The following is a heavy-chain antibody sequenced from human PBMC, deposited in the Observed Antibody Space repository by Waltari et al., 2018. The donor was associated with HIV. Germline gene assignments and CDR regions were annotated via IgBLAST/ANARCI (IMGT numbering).Heavy chain of an antibody. CDR3: ARALDYYESGSFPWWFFDL. J-gene: IGHJ2*01. CDR2: VYTSGST. CDR1: GGSISTGYYS. D-gene: IGHD3-10*01. V-gene: IGHV4-61*02. Sequence: QVQLRESGPGLVQPSQTLSPTCTVSGGSISTGYYSWSWIRQPAGKGLEWIGRVYTSGSTNYNPSLKSRVTISVDTSNNQFSLKLSSVTAADTAVYYCARALDYYESGSFPWWFFDLWGRGTLVTVTS.